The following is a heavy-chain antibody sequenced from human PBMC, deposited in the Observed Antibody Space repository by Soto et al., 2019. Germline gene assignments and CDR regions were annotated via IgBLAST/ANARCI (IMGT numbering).Heavy chain of an antibody. CDR1: GYTFTTYG. J-gene: IGHJ4*02. V-gene: IGHV1-18*01. Sequence: ASVKVSCKASGYTFTTYGISWVRQAPGQGLEWMGWISGYNGHTKYAQKFQGRVTMTTDTSTSTAYMELRSLRSDDTAVYYCARDSPPPREWGQGTLVTVSS. CDR3: ARDSPPPRE. CDR2: ISGYNGHT.